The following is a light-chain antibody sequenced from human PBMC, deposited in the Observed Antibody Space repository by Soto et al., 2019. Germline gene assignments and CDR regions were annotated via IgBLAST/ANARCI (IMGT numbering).Light chain of an antibody. J-gene: IGKJ4*01. Sequence: DIQMTHSPPFLSASLADRAGMTWRASRSIAGYLNWYQQKPGEAPYLLIYAASNLQSGVPSRFSGSGSGTNFTLTISSLQPEDLATYYCQQTYSTPGSFGGGTKVDIK. CDR1: RSIAGY. CDR3: QQTYSTPGS. V-gene: IGKV1-39*01. CDR2: AAS.